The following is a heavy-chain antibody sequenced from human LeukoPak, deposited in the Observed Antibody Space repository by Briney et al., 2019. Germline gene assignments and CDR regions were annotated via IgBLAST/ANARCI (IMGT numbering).Heavy chain of an antibody. D-gene: IGHD5-18*01. CDR2: IIPVLNIT. V-gene: IGHV1-69*04. Sequence: ASVKVSCTASAYIFTDYYMHWVRQAPGQGLEWMGRIIPVLNITTYAQKFQGRVTITADTSTSTVYMELSSLRPEETAVYYCAKDQGLTAPPPYGLDVWGQGTTVIVTS. CDR3: AKDQGLTAPPPYGLDV. CDR1: AYIFTDYY. J-gene: IGHJ6*02.